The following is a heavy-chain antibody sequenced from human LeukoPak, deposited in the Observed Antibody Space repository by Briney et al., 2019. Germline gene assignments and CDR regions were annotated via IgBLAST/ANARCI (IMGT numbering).Heavy chain of an antibody. D-gene: IGHD6-19*01. CDR2: IKEDGSEK. CDR3: ARVRGIAVAGTASIYFDY. Sequence: GGSLRLSCAASGFTFSNYWMSWVRQAPGKGLEWVANIKEDGSEKYYVDSVKGRFTISRDNAKNSLYLQMNSLRAEDTAVYYCARVRGIAVAGTASIYFDYWGQGTLVTVSS. J-gene: IGHJ4*02. V-gene: IGHV3-7*01. CDR1: GFTFSNYW.